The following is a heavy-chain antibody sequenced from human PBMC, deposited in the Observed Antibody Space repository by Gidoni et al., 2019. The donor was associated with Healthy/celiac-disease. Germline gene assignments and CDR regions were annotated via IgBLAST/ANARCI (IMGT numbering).Heavy chain of an antibody. D-gene: IGHD5-12*01. Sequence: FSSYWMSWVRQAPGKGLEWVANIKQDGSEKYYVDSVKGRFTISRDNAKNSLYLQMNSLRPEDTAVYYCARASGYGAGGYYYGMDVWGQGTTVTVSS. CDR3: ARASGYGAGGYYYGMDV. J-gene: IGHJ6*02. CDR1: FSSYW. V-gene: IGHV3-7*03. CDR2: IKQDGSEK.